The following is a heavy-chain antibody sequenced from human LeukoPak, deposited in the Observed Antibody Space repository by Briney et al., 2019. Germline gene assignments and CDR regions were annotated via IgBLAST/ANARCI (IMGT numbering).Heavy chain of an antibody. Sequence: PSETLSLTCAVYGGSFSGYYWSWIRQPPGKGLEWIGEINHSGSTNYNPSLKSRVTISVDTSKNQFSLKLSSVTAADTTVYYCARDRRYCSGGSCYSPEYYYGMDVWGQGTTVTVSS. CDR1: GGSFSGYY. V-gene: IGHV4-34*01. CDR3: ARDRRYCSGGSCYSPEYYYGMDV. D-gene: IGHD2-15*01. J-gene: IGHJ6*02. CDR2: INHSGST.